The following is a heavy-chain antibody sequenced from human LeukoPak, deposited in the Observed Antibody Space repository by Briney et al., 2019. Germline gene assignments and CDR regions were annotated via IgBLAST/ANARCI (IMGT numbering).Heavy chain of an antibody. CDR3: AREKPYYDFWSGYPDY. J-gene: IGHJ4*02. D-gene: IGHD3-3*01. CDR1: GGSISSGSYY. Sequence: SEILSLTCTVSGGSISSGSYYWSWIRQPAGKGLEWIGCIYTSGSTNYNPSLKSRVTISVDTSKNQFSLKLSSVTAADTAVYYCAREKPYYDFWSGYPDYWGQGALVTVSS. V-gene: IGHV4-61*02. CDR2: IYTSGST.